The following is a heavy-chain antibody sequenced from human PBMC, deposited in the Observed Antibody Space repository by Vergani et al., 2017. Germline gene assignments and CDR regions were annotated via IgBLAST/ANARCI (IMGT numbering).Heavy chain of an antibody. CDR3: ARAGYSSGWPSDY. Sequence: QVQLQESGPGLVKPSQTLSLTCTVSGGSISSGSYYWSWIRQPAGKGLEWIGRIYTSGSTNYNPSLKSRVTISVDTSKNQFSLKLSSVTAADTAVYYCARAGYSSGWPSDYWGQGTLVTVSS. V-gene: IGHV4-61*02. CDR1: GGSISSGSYY. J-gene: IGHJ4*02. CDR2: IYTSGST. D-gene: IGHD6-19*01.